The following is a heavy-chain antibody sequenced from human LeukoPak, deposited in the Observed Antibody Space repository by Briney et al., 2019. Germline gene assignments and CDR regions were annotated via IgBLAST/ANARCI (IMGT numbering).Heavy chain of an antibody. J-gene: IGHJ4*02. D-gene: IGHD3-22*01. V-gene: IGHV3-53*01. CDR2: IYSGGST. Sequence: PGGSLRLSCAASGFTVSSTYMSWVRQAPGKGLEWVSVIYSGGSTYYGASVKGRFTISRDNSMNTLYLQMNSLRAEDTAVYYCGRLKSSGYIIESWGQGTLVTVSS. CDR3: GRLKSSGYIIES. CDR1: GFTVSSTY.